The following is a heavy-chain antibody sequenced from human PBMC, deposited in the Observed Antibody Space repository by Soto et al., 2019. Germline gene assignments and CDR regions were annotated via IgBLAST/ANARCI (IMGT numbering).Heavy chain of an antibody. Sequence: QVQLVESGGGVVQPGRSLRLSCAASGFTFSSYGMHWVRQAPGKGLEWVAVISYDGSNKYYADSVKGRFTISRDNSKNSLYLQMNSLRAEDTAVYYCAKAPYREQLVRSCAFDIWGQGTMVTVSS. CDR1: GFTFSSYG. CDR2: ISYDGSNK. CDR3: AKAPYREQLVRSCAFDI. D-gene: IGHD6-13*01. J-gene: IGHJ3*02. V-gene: IGHV3-30*18.